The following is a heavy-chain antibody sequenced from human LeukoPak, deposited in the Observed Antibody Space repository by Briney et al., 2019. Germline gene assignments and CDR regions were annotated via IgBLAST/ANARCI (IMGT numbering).Heavy chain of an antibody. Sequence: PGGSLRLSCSASGFTFSNYAMNWVRQAPGKGLEWVSYINGPSSAIFYTDSVKGRFTISRDNSKNTLYLQMNSLRAEDTAVYYCANLLRGYSYGYQYFQHWGQGTLVTVSS. CDR1: GFTFSNYA. D-gene: IGHD5-18*01. V-gene: IGHV3-48*01. J-gene: IGHJ1*01. CDR2: INGPSSAI. CDR3: ANLLRGYSYGYQYFQH.